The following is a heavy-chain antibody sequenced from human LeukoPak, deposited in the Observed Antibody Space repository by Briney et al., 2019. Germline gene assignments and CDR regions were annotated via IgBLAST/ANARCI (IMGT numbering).Heavy chain of an antibody. CDR3: ARTTMVRGTYYMDV. J-gene: IGHJ6*03. CDR2: IYYSGST. D-gene: IGHD3-10*01. V-gene: IGHV4-39*07. Sequence: SETLSLTCTVSGGSISSSGYYWGWIRQPPGKGLEWIGSIYYSGSTYYNPSLKSRVTISVGTSKNQFSLKLSSVTAADTAVYYCARTTMVRGTYYMDVWGKGTTVTISS. CDR1: GGSISSSGYY.